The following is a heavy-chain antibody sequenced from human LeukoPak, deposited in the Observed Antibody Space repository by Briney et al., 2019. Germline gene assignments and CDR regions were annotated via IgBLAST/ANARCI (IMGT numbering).Heavy chain of an antibody. V-gene: IGHV3-48*04. CDR3: ARGGPWGGRDAFDI. CDR1: GFTFSSYS. J-gene: IGHJ3*02. D-gene: IGHD3-16*01. Sequence: GGSPRLSCAASGFTFSSYSMNWVRQAPGKGLEWVSYISSSSSTIYYADSVKGRFTISRDNAKNSLYLQMNSLRAEDTAVYYCARGGPWGGRDAFDIWGQGTMVTVSS. CDR2: ISSSSSTI.